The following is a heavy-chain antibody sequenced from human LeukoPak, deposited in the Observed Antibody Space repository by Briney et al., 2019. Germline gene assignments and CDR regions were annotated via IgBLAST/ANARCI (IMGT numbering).Heavy chain of an antibody. CDR1: GGSVNYYI. D-gene: IGHD3/OR15-3a*01. V-gene: IGHV4-59*02. Sequence: SETLSLTCTVSGGSVNYYIWCWIRQPPGKGLEWIGYIHSSGRTNYNPSLKSRVTISIDTSKNQFSLKVNSVTAADTAVYYCAKDGPFDIWGQGTMVTVSS. J-gene: IGHJ3*02. CDR2: IHSSGRT. CDR3: AKDGPFDI.